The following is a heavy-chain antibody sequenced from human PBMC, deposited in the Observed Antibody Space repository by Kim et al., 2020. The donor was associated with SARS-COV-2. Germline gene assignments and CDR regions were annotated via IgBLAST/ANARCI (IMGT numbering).Heavy chain of an antibody. CDR2: ISGSGGST. CDR1: GFTFSSYA. Sequence: GGSLRLSCAASGFTFSSYAMSWVRQAPGKGLEWVSAISGSGGSTYYADSVKGRLTISRDNSKNTLYLQMNSLRAEDTAVYYCAKPSPAGVLAWFGEFDYWGQGTLVTVSS. J-gene: IGHJ4*02. V-gene: IGHV3-23*01. CDR3: AKPSPAGVLAWFGEFDY. D-gene: IGHD3-10*01.